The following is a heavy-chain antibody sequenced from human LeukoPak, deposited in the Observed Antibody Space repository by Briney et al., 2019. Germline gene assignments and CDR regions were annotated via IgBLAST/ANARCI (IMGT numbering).Heavy chain of an antibody. J-gene: IGHJ4*02. Sequence: KSGGSLRLSCAASGFTFSNVWMSWVRQVPGKGLEWVGRIRRKTDGETTDHAAPVKGRFTISRDDSKNTLYLQMNSLKTEETAVYYCVTDLVIKGYFDYWGQGALVTVSS. CDR2: IRRKTDGETT. CDR3: VTDLVIKGYFDY. V-gene: IGHV3-15*01. CDR1: GFTFSNVW. D-gene: IGHD2-21*01.